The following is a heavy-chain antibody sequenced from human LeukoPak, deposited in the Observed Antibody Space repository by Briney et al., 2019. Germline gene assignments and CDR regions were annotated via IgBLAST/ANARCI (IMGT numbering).Heavy chain of an antibody. D-gene: IGHD2-21*01. CDR1: GYTFTSYD. CDR2: MNPNSGNT. CDR3: ARDYGGNSGWFDP. J-gene: IGHJ5*02. V-gene: IGHV1-8*01. Sequence: ASAKVSCKASGYTFTSYDLNWVRQATGQGPEWIGWMNPNSGNTGYAQKFQGRVTLTRSTSISTAYMELRSLTSEDTAVYYCARDYGGNSGWFDPWGQGTLVTVSS.